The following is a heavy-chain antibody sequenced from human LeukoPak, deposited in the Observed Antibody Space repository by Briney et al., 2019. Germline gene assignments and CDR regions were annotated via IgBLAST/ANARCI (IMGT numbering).Heavy chain of an antibody. CDR2: IIPIFGTA. V-gene: IGHV1-69*13. CDR1: GYTFTSYA. D-gene: IGHD6-13*01. Sequence: GASVKVSCKASGYTFTSYAISWVRQAPGQGLEWMGGIIPIFGTANYAQKFQGRVTITADESTSTAYMELSSLRSEDTAVYYCARDRKGYRDIAAAGGYYYYGMDVWGQGTTVTVSS. J-gene: IGHJ6*02. CDR3: ARDRKGYRDIAAAGGYYYYGMDV.